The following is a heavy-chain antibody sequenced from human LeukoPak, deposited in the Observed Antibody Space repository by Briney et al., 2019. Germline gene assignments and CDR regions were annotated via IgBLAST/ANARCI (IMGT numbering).Heavy chain of an antibody. CDR3: ARRSGVAVAGAFGY. V-gene: IGHV3-23*01. D-gene: IGHD6-19*01. CDR1: GFTFSSYA. Sequence: QSGGSLRLSCAASGFTFSSYAMNWVRQAPGKGLEWVSAISGSGGSTYYADSVKGRFTISRDNSKNTLYLQMNSLRAEDTAVYFCARRSGVAVAGAFGYWGQGTLVTVSS. J-gene: IGHJ4*02. CDR2: ISGSGGST.